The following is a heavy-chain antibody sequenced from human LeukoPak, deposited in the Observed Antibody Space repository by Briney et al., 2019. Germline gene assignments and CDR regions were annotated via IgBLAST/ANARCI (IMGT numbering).Heavy chain of an antibody. CDR3: ARDQIVGATTPFYYYYGMDV. CDR2: IYYSGST. CDR1: GGSIGSYY. Sequence: SETLSLTCTVSGGSIGSYYWSWIRQPPGKGLEWIGYIYYSGSTNYNPSLKSRVTISVDTSKNQFSLKLSSVTAADTAVYYCARDQIVGATTPFYYYYGMDVWGQGTTVTVSS. D-gene: IGHD1-26*01. J-gene: IGHJ6*02. V-gene: IGHV4-59*01.